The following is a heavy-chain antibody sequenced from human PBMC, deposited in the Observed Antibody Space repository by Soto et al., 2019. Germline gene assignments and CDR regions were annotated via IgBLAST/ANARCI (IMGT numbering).Heavy chain of an antibody. CDR1: GGTFSSYA. V-gene: IGHV1-69*01. D-gene: IGHD2-15*01. Sequence: QVQLVQSGAEVKKPGSSVNVSCKASGGTFSSYAISWVRQAPGQGLEWMGGVIPIFGTANYAQKFQGRVTITADESTSTAYMELSSLRSEDTAVYYCARDAYYCSGGSCYSGPDAFDIWGQGTMVTVSS. CDR3: ARDAYYCSGGSCYSGPDAFDI. J-gene: IGHJ3*02. CDR2: VIPIFGTA.